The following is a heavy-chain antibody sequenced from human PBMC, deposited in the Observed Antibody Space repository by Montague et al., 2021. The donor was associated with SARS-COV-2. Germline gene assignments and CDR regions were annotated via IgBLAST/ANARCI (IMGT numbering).Heavy chain of an antibody. CDR1: GGSISSGGYY. CDR2: IYYSGST. V-gene: IGHV4-31*03. CDR3: ARARTRFSLIVVVIDTFGI. Sequence: TLSLTCTVSGGSISSGGYYWSWIRQRPGKGLEGIAYIYYSGSTYYNPSLKSRASIVVDASKNQFSLKLSSVTAADTAVYYCARARTRFSLIVVVIDTFGIWGQGTMVTVSS. J-gene: IGHJ3*02. D-gene: IGHD3-22*01.